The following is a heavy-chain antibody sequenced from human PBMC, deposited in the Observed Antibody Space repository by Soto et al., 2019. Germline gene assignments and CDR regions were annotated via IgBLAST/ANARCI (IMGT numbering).Heavy chain of an antibody. CDR2: IYYSGST. J-gene: IGHJ4*02. Sequence: QVQLQESGPGLVKPSETLSLTCTVSGGSISSYYWSWIRQPPGKGLEWIGYIYYSGSTNYNPSFKRRVPISEDTAKTQFSLTPSSVTAADTAVYYCARHHDSWGQGTLGTVSS. CDR3: ARHHDS. CDR1: GGSISSYY. V-gene: IGHV4-59*08.